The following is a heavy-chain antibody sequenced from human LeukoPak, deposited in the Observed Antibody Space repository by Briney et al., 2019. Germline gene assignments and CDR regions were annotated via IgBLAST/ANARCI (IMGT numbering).Heavy chain of an antibody. D-gene: IGHD1-26*01. CDR1: GGSISSYY. J-gene: IGHJ4*02. Sequence: PSETLSLTCTVSGGSISSYYWNWIRQPPEKGLEWIAYIYYSGNTNYNPSLKSRVTISVDTSKNQFSLKLSSVTAADTAVYYCARDVGATPGYFDYWGQGTLVTVSS. CDR3: ARDVGATPGYFDY. CDR2: IYYSGNT. V-gene: IGHV4-59*01.